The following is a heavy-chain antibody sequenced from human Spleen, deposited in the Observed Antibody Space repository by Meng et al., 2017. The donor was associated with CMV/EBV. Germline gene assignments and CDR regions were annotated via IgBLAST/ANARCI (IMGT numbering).Heavy chain of an antibody. Sequence: GESLKISCAASGFPFSYYWMTWVRQAPGKGLEWVANIDPGASETNYVDSVKGRFTISRDNSKNTLYLQMNSLRAEDTAVYYCAKGSTVTTYYYYYGMDVWGQGTTVTVSS. CDR3: AKGSTVTTYYYYYGMDV. J-gene: IGHJ6*02. D-gene: IGHD4-17*01. CDR2: IDPGASET. V-gene: IGHV3-7*03. CDR1: GFPFSYYW.